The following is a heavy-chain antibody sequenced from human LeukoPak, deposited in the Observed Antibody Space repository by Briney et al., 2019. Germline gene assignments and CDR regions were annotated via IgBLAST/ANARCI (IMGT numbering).Heavy chain of an antibody. D-gene: IGHD3-3*01. V-gene: IGHV3-23*01. CDR1: GFTISSYA. Sequence: GGSLRLSCAASGFTISSYAMSWVRQPPGKGLEWVSSVSGSGSVTYYADSMKGRFTISRDNSKSTLYLQMNSLRAEDTAVYYCARGVRITIFGVVYYFDYWGQGTLVTVSS. CDR2: VSGSGSVT. CDR3: ARGVRITIFGVVYYFDY. J-gene: IGHJ4*02.